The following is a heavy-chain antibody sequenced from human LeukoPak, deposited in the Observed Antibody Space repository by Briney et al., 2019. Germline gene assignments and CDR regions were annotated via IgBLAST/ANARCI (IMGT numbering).Heavy chain of an antibody. D-gene: IGHD4-23*01. CDR3: AREVEEYGGTPGGPYYYYYMDV. CDR2: ISYNGNT. V-gene: IGHV4-59*01. CDR1: GGSISPYI. J-gene: IGHJ6*03. Sequence: PSETLSLTCSVSGGSISPYIWSWIRQPPGKGLEWIAYISYNGNTNYSPSLKSRVTISVDTSKNQFFLRLSSVTAADTAVYFCAREVEEYGGTPGGPYYYYYMDVWGKGTTVTVSS.